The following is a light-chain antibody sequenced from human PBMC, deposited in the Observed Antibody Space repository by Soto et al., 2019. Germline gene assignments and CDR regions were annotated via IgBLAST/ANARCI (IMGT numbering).Light chain of an antibody. J-gene: IGLJ1*01. CDR1: SSNIGAGYE. Sequence: QSVLTQPPSVSEAPGQRVTISCTGSSSNIGAGYEAHWYQQVPGTAPKLLIYENNNRPSGVPDRFSGSKSGTSASLAITGRQAEYDAEYYGQSYDSILRGYVFGTGTKLTVL. CDR3: QSYDSILRGYV. CDR2: ENN. V-gene: IGLV1-40*01.